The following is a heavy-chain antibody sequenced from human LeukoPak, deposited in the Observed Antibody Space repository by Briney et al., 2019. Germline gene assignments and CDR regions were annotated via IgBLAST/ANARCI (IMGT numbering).Heavy chain of an antibody. Sequence: ASVKVSCKASGGTFSSYAISWVRQAPGQGLEWIGRIIPIFGIANYAQKFQGRVTITADKSTSTAYMELSSLRSEDTAVYYCARESCSSTSCYLGWFDPWGQGTLVTVSS. CDR1: GGTFSSYA. CDR2: IIPIFGIA. V-gene: IGHV1-69*04. J-gene: IGHJ5*02. CDR3: ARESCSSTSCYLGWFDP. D-gene: IGHD2-2*01.